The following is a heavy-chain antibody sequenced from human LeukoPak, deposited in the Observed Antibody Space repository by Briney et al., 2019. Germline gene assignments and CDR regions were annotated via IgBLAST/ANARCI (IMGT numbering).Heavy chain of an antibody. J-gene: IGHJ3*02. CDR1: GFTFSSYS. CDR3: ARDGYNDAFDI. Sequence: GGSLRLSCSASGFTFSSYSMNWVRQAPGKGLEWVSSISSSSSYIYYADSVKGRFTISRDNAKNSLYLQMNSLRAEDTAVYYCARDGYNDAFDIWGQGTMVTVSS. CDR2: ISSSSSYI. V-gene: IGHV3-21*01. D-gene: IGHD5-24*01.